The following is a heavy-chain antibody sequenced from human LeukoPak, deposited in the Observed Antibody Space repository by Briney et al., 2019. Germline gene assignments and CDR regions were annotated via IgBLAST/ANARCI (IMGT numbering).Heavy chain of an antibody. Sequence: ASVKVSCKASGYTFTSYYMHWVRQAPGQGLEWMGWINPNSGGTNYAQKFQGRVTMTRDTSISTAYMELSRLRSDDTAVYYCARGVGATTSYFDYWGQGTLVTVSS. CDR3: ARGVGATTSYFDY. D-gene: IGHD1-26*01. CDR2: INPNSGGT. J-gene: IGHJ4*02. CDR1: GYTFTSYY. V-gene: IGHV1-2*02.